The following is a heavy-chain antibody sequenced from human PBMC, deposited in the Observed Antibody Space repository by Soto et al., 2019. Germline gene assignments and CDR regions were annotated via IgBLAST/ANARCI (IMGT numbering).Heavy chain of an antibody. D-gene: IGHD6-19*01. V-gene: IGHV3-66*01. J-gene: IGHJ4*02. CDR3: ARSPSSGWYYFDY. CDR1: GFTVSSNY. Sequence: GGSLRLSCAASGFTVSSNYMSWVRQAPGKGLEWVSLIYSGGSTYYADSVKGRFTISRDNAKNTLYLQMNSLRAEDTAVYYCARSPSSGWYYFDYWGQGTLVTVSS. CDR2: IYSGGST.